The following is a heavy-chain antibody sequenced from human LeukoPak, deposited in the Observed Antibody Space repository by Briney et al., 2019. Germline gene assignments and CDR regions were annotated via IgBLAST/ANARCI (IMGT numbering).Heavy chain of an antibody. Sequence: GGSLRLSCAASGFTFSSYGMHWVRQAPGKGLEWVAVISYDGSNKYYADSVKGRFTISRDNSKNTLYLQMNSLRAEDTAVYYCAKVGTEQQLTGVDYWGQGTLVTVSS. V-gene: IGHV3-30*18. CDR2: ISYDGSNK. CDR3: AKVGTEQQLTGVDY. D-gene: IGHD6-13*01. J-gene: IGHJ4*02. CDR1: GFTFSSYG.